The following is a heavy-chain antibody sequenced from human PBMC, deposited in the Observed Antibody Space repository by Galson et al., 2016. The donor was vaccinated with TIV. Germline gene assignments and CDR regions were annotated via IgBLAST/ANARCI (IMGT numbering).Heavy chain of an antibody. D-gene: IGHD2-2*01. V-gene: IGHV7-4-1*02. J-gene: IGHJ4*02. CDR2: INTNTGNP. Sequence: SVKVSGKASEYTFTNYVMNWVRQAPGQGLEWMGWINTNTGNPTYAQGFTGRFVFSLDTSVSTAYLQISSLKAEDTAVYYCASPPAYCSSSSCYYSFEYWGQGTLVTVSS. CDR1: EYTFTNYV. CDR3: ASPPAYCSSSSCYYSFEY.